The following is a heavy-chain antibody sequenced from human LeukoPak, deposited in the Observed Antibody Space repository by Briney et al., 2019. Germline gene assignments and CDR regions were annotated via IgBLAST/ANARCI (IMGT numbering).Heavy chain of an antibody. V-gene: IGHV3-74*01. Sequence: PGGSLRLSCAASGFTFSRYWMDWVRQAPGKVLVWVSRINSDGSSTTYADSVKGRFTISRDNARDTLYLQMNSLRAEDTAVYYCARGGYYSSGTHDYWGQGTLVTVSS. CDR1: GFTFSRYW. CDR2: INSDGSST. D-gene: IGHD3-10*01. J-gene: IGHJ4*02. CDR3: ARGGYYSSGTHDY.